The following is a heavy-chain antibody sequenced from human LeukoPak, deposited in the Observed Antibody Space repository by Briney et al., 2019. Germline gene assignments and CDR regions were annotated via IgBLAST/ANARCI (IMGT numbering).Heavy chain of an antibody. CDR3: AGLGAYYYDSSGYYYGDY. CDR1: GFTFSSYW. J-gene: IGHJ4*02. D-gene: IGHD3-22*01. CDR2: IKQDGSEK. V-gene: IGHV3-7*01. Sequence: QTGGSLRLSCAASGFTFSSYWMSWVRQAPGKGLEWVANIKQDGSEKYYVDSVKGRFTISRDNAKNSLYLQMNSLRAEDTAVYYCAGLGAYYYDSSGYYYGDYWGQGTLVTVSS.